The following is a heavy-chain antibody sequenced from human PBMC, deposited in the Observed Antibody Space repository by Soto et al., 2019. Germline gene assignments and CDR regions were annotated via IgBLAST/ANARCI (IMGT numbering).Heavy chain of an antibody. J-gene: IGHJ4*02. CDR1: GDSFTSNW. CDR3: ARHQRDGVSRKIDC. Sequence: PGESLKISCQVAGDSFTSNWIGWVRQMPGKGLEWMGIINPADSDIKYSPSFQGQVTISADKSIGTAYLQWSSLKASDTAMYYCARHQRDGVSRKIDCWGQGTLVTVYS. CDR2: INPADSDI. D-gene: IGHD3-16*01. V-gene: IGHV5-51*01.